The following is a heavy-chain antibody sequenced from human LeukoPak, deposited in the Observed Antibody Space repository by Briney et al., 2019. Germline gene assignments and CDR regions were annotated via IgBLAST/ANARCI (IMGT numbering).Heavy chain of an antibody. D-gene: IGHD3-22*01. CDR1: GGSISSSSYY. CDR3: ARAFYYDSSGYYPNFDY. CDR2: IYCSGST. V-gene: IGHV4-39*07. J-gene: IGHJ4*02. Sequence: SETLSLTCTVSGGSISSSSYYWGWIRQPPGKGLEWIGSIYCSGSTYYNPSLKSRVTISVDTSKNQFSLKLSSVTAADTAVYYCARAFYYDSSGYYPNFDYWGQGTLVTVSS.